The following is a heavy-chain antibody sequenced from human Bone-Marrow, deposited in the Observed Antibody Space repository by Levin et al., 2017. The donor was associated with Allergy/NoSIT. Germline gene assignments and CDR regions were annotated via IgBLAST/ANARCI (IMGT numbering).Heavy chain of an antibody. CDR3: ARERELATASPVDY. Sequence: GESLKISCKASGYTFTTYYMHWVRQAPGQGLEWMGIIDPSGGDTTYAQNFQGRVTMTRDTSTTTVSMELSSLRPDDTAVYYCARERELATASPVDYGGQGTLVIVSS. J-gene: IGHJ4*02. V-gene: IGHV1-46*01. CDR2: IDPSGGDT. CDR1: GYTFTTYY. D-gene: IGHD2-15*01.